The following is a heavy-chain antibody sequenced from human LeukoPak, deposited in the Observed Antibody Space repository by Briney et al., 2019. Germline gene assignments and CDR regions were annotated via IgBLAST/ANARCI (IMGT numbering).Heavy chain of an antibody. CDR2: ISSSSVYI. CDR1: GFTFNTYT. D-gene: IGHD3-10*01. J-gene: IGHJ4*02. CDR3: ARRWEWFGELDDPYYFDY. Sequence: PGGSLRLFCAASGFTFNTYTMNWVRQAPGKGLEWVSSISSSSVYIYYADSVKGRFTISRDNAKNSLYLQMNSLRAEDTAVYYCARRWEWFGELDDPYYFDYWGQGTLVTVSS. V-gene: IGHV3-21*01.